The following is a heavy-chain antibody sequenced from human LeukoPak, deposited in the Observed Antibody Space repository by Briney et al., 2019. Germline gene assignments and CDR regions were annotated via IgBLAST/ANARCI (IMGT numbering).Heavy chain of an antibody. CDR3: ARSYGSGNYFDY. D-gene: IGHD3-10*01. CDR2: IYYRGSA. Sequence: SETLSLTCTVSGASISTYYWSWIRQPPGKELEWIGYIYYRGSAKYNPSLKSRVTISVDTSKNQFSLKLSSVTAADTAVYYCARSYGSGNYFDYWGRGTLVTVSS. J-gene: IGHJ4*02. CDR1: GASISTYY. V-gene: IGHV4-59*01.